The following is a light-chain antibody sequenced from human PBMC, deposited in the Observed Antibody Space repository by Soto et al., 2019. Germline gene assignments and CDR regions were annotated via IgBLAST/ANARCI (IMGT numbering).Light chain of an antibody. Sequence: EIVLTQSPATLSLSPGERATLSCRASQSVSSYLAWYQQKPGQAPRLLIYDASNRATGIPARFSGSGSGTDFTLTISSIEPEDFAVYYCQQWRTFGPGTKVDIK. CDR1: QSVSSY. V-gene: IGKV3-11*01. J-gene: IGKJ3*01. CDR3: QQWRT. CDR2: DAS.